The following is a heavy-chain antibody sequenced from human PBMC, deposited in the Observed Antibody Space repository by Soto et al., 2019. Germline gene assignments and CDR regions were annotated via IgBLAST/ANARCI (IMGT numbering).Heavy chain of an antibody. J-gene: IGHJ4*02. V-gene: IGHV3-9*01. D-gene: IGHD2-2*01. CDR2: ISWNSGSI. Sequence: GGSLRLSCAASGFTFDDYAMHWVRQAPGKGLEWVSGISWNSGSIGYADSVKGRFTISRDNAKNSLYLQMNSLRAEDTALYYCAKDMRPILPAAFLDYWGQGTLVTVSS. CDR3: AKDMRPILPAAFLDY. CDR1: GFTFDDYA.